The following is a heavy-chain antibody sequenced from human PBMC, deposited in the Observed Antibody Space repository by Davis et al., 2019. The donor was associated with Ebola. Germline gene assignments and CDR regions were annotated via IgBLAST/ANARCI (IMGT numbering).Heavy chain of an antibody. CDR3: ARGDTAMGSAFDI. Sequence: PGGSLRLSCKGSGYSFPNYWIGWVRQMPGKGLEWMGIIYPGDSDTRYSPSFQGQVTISADKSISTAYLQWSSLKASDTAMYYCARGDTAMGSAFDIWGQGTMVTVSS. V-gene: IGHV5-51*01. CDR1: GYSFPNYW. D-gene: IGHD5-18*01. CDR2: IYPGDSDT. J-gene: IGHJ3*02.